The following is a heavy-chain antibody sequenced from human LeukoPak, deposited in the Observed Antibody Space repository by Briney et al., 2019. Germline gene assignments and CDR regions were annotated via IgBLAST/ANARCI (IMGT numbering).Heavy chain of an antibody. J-gene: IGHJ5*02. D-gene: IGHD5-12*01. CDR1: GFTITNYW. CDR2: IHPDGSIT. V-gene: IGHV3-74*03. CDR3: APQQAYSPYNWFDP. Sequence: GGSLRVSCVGSGFTITNYWMHWVRQAPGTGLVWVSRIHPDGSITTYADSVKGRFTISRDNAKNTLYLQMNSLRAEDTAVYYCAPQQAYSPYNWFDPWSQGTLVTVSS.